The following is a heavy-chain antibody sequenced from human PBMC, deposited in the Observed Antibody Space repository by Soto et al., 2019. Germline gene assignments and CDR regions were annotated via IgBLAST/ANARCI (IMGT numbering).Heavy chain of an antibody. CDR3: AREYTAWPLAYGLDV. CDR1: GFTFSTYS. CDR2: ISSRSDI. Sequence: GGSLRLSCVGSGFTFSTYSINWVRQAPGKGLEWGSSISSRSDIYYADSVKGRFTISRDNAKNSVSLQMNSLRAEDTAVYYCAREYTAWPLAYGLDVWGQGTTVTVSS. J-gene: IGHJ6*02. D-gene: IGHD2-2*02. V-gene: IGHV3-21*01.